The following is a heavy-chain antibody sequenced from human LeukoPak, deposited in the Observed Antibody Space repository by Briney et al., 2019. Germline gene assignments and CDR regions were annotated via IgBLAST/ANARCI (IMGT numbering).Heavy chain of an antibody. V-gene: IGHV4-39*07. D-gene: IGHD3-10*01. CDR3: ARGVPRLEFPY. Sequence: SETLSLTCTVSGGSLSSSSSYWGWIRQPPGKGLEWIATIYYSGTTVYNPSLKSRVTVSPDTSKSQFSLNLSSVTAADTAVYYCARGVPRLEFPYWGQGTLVTVSS. CDR1: GGSLSSSSSY. CDR2: IYYSGTT. J-gene: IGHJ4*02.